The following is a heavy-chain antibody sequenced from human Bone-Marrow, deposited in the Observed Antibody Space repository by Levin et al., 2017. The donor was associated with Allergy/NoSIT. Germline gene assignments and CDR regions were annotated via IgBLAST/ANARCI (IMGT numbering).Heavy chain of an antibody. Sequence: GESLKISCAASGFTFSNYNMNWVRQAPGKGLEWVSSISSSKSYIYYADSVKGRFTISRDNAKNSLYLQMNSLRAEDTAVYYCALGPDTGGPINWGQGTLVTVSS. J-gene: IGHJ4*02. CDR3: ALGPDTGGPIN. CDR1: GFTFSNYN. CDR2: ISSSKSYI. D-gene: IGHD5-18*01. V-gene: IGHV3-21*01.